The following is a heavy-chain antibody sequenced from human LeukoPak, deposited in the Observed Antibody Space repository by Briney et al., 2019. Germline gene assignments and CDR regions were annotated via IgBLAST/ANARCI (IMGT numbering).Heavy chain of an antibody. CDR2: IFSGGGT. J-gene: IGHJ4*02. D-gene: IGHD2-15*01. CDR3: ARDQLYCSGGICYFDY. CDR1: GFTVSSSY. V-gene: IGHV3-53*01. Sequence: GGSLRLSCAASGFTVSSSYMNWVRQAPGKGLEWVSLIFSGGGTYYADSVKGRFTVSRDNAKNTLYLQMNSLRTEDTAVYYCARDQLYCSGGICYFDYWGQGTLVTVPS.